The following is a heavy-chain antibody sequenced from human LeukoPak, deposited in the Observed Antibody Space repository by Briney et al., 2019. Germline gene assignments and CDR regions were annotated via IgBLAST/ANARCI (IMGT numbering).Heavy chain of an antibody. Sequence: YGPTPVKPTQTLTLTCTFSGISLSTRGVVVGWISQPPGKTLEWLALIYWNAAKRYSPSLKSRLTITKDTSKNQVVLTLTNMDPVDTATYYCAHSIRDWGSSLGAFDIWGQGTMVTVSS. J-gene: IGHJ3*02. D-gene: IGHD7-27*01. CDR2: IYWNAAK. CDR3: AHSIRDWGSSLGAFDI. CDR1: GISLSTRGVV. V-gene: IGHV2-5*01.